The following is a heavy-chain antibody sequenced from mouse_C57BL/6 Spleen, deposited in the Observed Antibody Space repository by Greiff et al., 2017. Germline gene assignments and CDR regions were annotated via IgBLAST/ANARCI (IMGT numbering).Heavy chain of an antibody. Sequence: LVKPGASVKMTCKASGYTFTDYNMHWVKQSHGKSLEWIGYINPNNGGTSYNQKFKGKATLTVNKSSSTAYMELRSLTSEDSAVYYCARSGGGNSPWFAYWGQGTLVTVSA. V-gene: IGHV1-22*01. CDR2: INPNNGGT. J-gene: IGHJ3*01. CDR1: GYTFTDYN. CDR3: ARSGGGNSPWFAY. D-gene: IGHD2-1*01.